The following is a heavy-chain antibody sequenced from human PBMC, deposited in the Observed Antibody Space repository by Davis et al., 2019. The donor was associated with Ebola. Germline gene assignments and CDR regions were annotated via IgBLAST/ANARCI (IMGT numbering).Heavy chain of an antibody. CDR2: ISSSGGST. CDR3: ARGNRYCSGDTCANWLDP. D-gene: IGHD2-15*01. V-gene: IGHV3-23*01. J-gene: IGHJ5*02. Sequence: GESLKISCAASGFTFSSYAMSWVRQAPGKGLEWVSGISSSGGSTYYADSVKGRFTISRDNSKNTLYLRMNSLRAEDTAVYYCARGNRYCSGDTCANWLDPWGRGTLVTVSS. CDR1: GFTFSSYA.